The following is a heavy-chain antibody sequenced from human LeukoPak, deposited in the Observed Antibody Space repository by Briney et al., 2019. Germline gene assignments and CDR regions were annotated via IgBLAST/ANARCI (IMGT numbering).Heavy chain of an antibody. J-gene: IGHJ4*02. CDR1: GFTFSSYS. CDR3: ATASYFYGSGSDGSI. V-gene: IGHV3-21*01. D-gene: IGHD3-10*01. Sequence: GGSLRLSCAASGFTFSSYSMNWVRQARGKGLEGFSSITHSTTYMYYADSVKGRFTSSRDNAKKSLYLQMNSLRAEDTAVYYCATASYFYGSGSDGSIWGQGTLATVSS. CDR2: ITHSTTYM.